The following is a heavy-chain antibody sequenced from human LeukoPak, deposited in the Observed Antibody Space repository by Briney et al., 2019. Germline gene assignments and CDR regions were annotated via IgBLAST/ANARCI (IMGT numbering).Heavy chain of an antibody. V-gene: IGHV1-2*02. CDR1: GYALTAGYS. Sequence: GASVKVSCKTSGYALTAGYSVHWVRQAPGQGHERMGWIDPISGATNYAQGFQGRVTMTRDTSISTAYMELSRLRSDDTAVYYCARDSGYYGSGEPGYYMDVWGKGTTVTVSS. D-gene: IGHD3-10*01. J-gene: IGHJ6*03. CDR3: ARDSGYYGSGEPGYYMDV. CDR2: IDPISGAT.